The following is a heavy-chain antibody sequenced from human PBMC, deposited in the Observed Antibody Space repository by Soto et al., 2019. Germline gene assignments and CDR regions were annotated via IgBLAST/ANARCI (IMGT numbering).Heavy chain of an antibody. D-gene: IGHD3-22*01. CDR3: ATMSGYFEY. J-gene: IGHJ4*02. Sequence: LRLSCADSGFRFGSYSMSWVRQTPGKGLEWVAAITATGDRTYYADSVTGRFTISRDNSKKTHYLQMTSLRAEDTAMYYCATMSGYFEYWGQGTPVTVSS. CDR2: ITATGDRT. CDR1: GFRFGSYS. V-gene: IGHV3-23*01.